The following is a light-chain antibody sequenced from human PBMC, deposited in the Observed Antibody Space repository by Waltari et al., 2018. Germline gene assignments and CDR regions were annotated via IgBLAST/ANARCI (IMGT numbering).Light chain of an antibody. V-gene: IGKV3-15*01. J-gene: IGKJ3*01. CDR1: QRVGSN. CDR2: GAS. CDR3: QQYNDWPHT. Sequence: ETLLTQSPATLSVSPGNRATLSCRASQRVGSNLAWYQQRPGQPPRLLMYGASTRAIGVPDRFSGSGSGTQLTLTISSLQSEDFGIYYCQQYNDWPHTFGPGTKVDIK.